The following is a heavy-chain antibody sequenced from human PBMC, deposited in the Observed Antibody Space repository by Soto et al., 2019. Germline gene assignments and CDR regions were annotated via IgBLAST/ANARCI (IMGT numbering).Heavy chain of an antibody. Sequence: PGGSLRLSCVASGFTFSNFGMHWVRQAPGKGLEWVAGISYDGRSESYVDSVRGRFTLSRGNSKNTLSLQIISLRPEDTGVYYCAKDLDVVMVLSATRGLDVWGQGTTVTVSS. D-gene: IGHD2-15*01. CDR1: GFTFSNFG. V-gene: IGHV3-30*18. CDR3: AKDLDVVMVLSATRGLDV. J-gene: IGHJ6*02. CDR2: ISYDGRSE.